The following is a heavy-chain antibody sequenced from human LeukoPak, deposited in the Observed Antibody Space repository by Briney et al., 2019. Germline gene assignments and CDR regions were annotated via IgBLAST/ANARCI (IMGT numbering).Heavy chain of an antibody. V-gene: IGHV1-69*01. J-gene: IGHJ5*02. D-gene: IGHD2-15*01. CDR3: ARKTGRGYCSGGSCSSWFDP. Sequence: SVKVSCKASGGTFSSYAISWVRQAPGQGLEWMGGIIPIFGTANYAQKFQGRVTITADESTSSAYMELSSLRSEDTAVYYCARKTGRGYCSGGSCSSWFDPWGQGTLVTVSS. CDR1: GGTFSSYA. CDR2: IIPIFGTA.